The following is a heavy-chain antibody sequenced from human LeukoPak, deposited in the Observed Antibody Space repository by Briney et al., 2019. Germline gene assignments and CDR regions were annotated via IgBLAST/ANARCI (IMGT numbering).Heavy chain of an antibody. CDR1: GGSISSYY. D-gene: IGHD3-10*01. V-gene: IGHV4-59*01. J-gene: IGHJ3*02. CDR2: IYYSGST. CDR3: ARDRRITMVRNLWGDKIDAFDI. Sequence: SETLSLTCTVSGGSISSYYWSWIRQPPGKGLEWIGYIYYSGSTNYNPSPKSRVTISVDTSKNQFSLKLSSVTAADTAVYYCARDRRITMVRNLWGDKIDAFDIWGQGTMVTVSS.